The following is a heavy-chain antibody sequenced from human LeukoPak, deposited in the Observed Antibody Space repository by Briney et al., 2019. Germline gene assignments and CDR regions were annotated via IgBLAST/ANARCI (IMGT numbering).Heavy chain of an antibody. D-gene: IGHD3/OR15-3a*01. Sequence: SETLSLTCSVSGASISSSSFHWDWIRQPPGKGLEWIGSIYHGGRTYYIPSLKSRVTISLHTSQNRFSLKLSSVTAADTAVYYCARHRRHFDFSTGYYAGPFDIWGQGTMVTVSS. CDR2: IYHGGRT. V-gene: IGHV4-39*01. CDR1: GASISSSSFH. CDR3: ARHRRHFDFSTGYYAGPFDI. J-gene: IGHJ3*02.